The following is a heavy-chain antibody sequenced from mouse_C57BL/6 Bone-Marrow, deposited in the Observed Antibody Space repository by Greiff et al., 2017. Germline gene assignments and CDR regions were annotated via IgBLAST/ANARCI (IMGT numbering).Heavy chain of an antibody. D-gene: IGHD4-1*01. CDR2: IYPGDGDT. V-gene: IGHV1-82*01. CDR3: ARSLTGTWDCDY. CDR1: GYAFSSSW. J-gene: IGHJ2*01. Sequence: QVQLQQSGPELVKPGASVKISCKASGYAFSSSWMNWVKQRPGKGLEWIGRIYPGDGDTNYNGKFKGKATLTADKSSSTAYMQLSSLTSEDSAVYFCARSLTGTWDCDYWGQGTTRTVSS.